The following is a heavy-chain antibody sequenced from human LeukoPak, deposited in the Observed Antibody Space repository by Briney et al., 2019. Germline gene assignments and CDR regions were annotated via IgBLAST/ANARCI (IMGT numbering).Heavy chain of an antibody. Sequence: ASVKVSCKASGYTFTNYAMYWVRQAPGQRLEWMGWINAGNGNTKYSQKFQGRVTITRDTSASTAYMELSSLRSEDTAVYYCARNAPVYDFDYWGHVTLVTVAS. CDR2: INAGNGNT. D-gene: IGHD6-6*01. V-gene: IGHV1-3*01. J-gene: IGHJ4*01. CDR3: ARNAPVYDFDY. CDR1: GYTFTNYA.